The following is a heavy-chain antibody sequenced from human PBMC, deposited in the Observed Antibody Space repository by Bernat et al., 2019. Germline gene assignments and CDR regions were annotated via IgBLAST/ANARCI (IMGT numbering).Heavy chain of an antibody. CDR1: GGSISSYY. D-gene: IGHD5-18*01. CDR3: ARLERGYSIFDY. CDR2: IYYSGST. J-gene: IGHJ4*02. Sequence: QVQLQESGPGLVKPSETLSLTCTVSGGSISSYYWCWIRQPPGKGLEWIGYIYYSGSTNYNPSLKSRVTISVDTSKNQFSLKLSSVTAADTAVYYCARLERGYSIFDYWGQGTLVTVSS. V-gene: IGHV4-59*01.